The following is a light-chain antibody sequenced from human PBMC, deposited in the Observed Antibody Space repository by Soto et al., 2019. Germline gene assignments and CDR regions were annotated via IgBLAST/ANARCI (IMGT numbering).Light chain of an antibody. CDR3: QQLNNYPPAT. Sequence: DIQLTQSPSFLSASVGDRVTITCRASQGISSYLAWYQQKPGKAPKLLIYAASTLQSGVPSRFSGSGSGTEFTLTISSLQPEDFATYYCQQLNNYPPATFGQGTKLEIK. CDR2: AAS. J-gene: IGKJ2*01. V-gene: IGKV1-9*01. CDR1: QGISSY.